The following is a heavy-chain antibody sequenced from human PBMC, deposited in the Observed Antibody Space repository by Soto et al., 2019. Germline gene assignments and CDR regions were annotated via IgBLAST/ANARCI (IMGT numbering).Heavy chain of an antibody. CDR1: GFTFSSYA. CDR2: ISYDGSNK. V-gene: IGHV3-30-3*01. CDR3: ARADYGGDDFDY. Sequence: QVQLVESGGGVVQPGRSLRLSCAASGFTFSSYAMHWVRQAPGKGLEWVAVISYDGSNKYYADSVKGRFTISRDNSKNTLYLQMNSLRAEDTAVYYCARADYGGDDFDYWGQGTLVTVSS. D-gene: IGHD4-17*01. J-gene: IGHJ4*02.